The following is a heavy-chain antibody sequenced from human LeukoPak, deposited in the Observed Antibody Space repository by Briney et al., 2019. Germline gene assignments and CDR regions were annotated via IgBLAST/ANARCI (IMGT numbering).Heavy chain of an antibody. CDR2: SSLTGRS. D-gene: IGHD1-26*01. J-gene: IGHJ4*02. Sequence: PSETLSLTCGVPGGSITSTNWWSWVRQPPGQGLEWIGESSLTGRSNYNTSLIGRFIVSLDESRNQLSLPLTSVTAADRAMYYCTRESGPYCPFGYWGQGTLVVVPS. CDR1: GGSITSTNW. V-gene: IGHV4-4*02. CDR3: TRESGPYCPFGY.